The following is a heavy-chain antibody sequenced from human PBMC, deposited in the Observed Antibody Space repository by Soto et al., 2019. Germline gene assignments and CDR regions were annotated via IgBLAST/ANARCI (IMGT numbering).Heavy chain of an antibody. CDR1: GYSFISYW. Sequence: GESLKISCKTSGYSFISYWVAWVRQKPGKGPEWMGTFYPGDSTSTYSPSFQGQVTISVDKSISTAYLHLSSLKASDTAMYYCARIIGYCRNNDCSWTFDIWGQGTTVTVSS. V-gene: IGHV5-51*01. CDR2: FYPGDSTS. CDR3: ARIIGYCRNNDCSWTFDI. D-gene: IGHD2-2*03. J-gene: IGHJ3*02.